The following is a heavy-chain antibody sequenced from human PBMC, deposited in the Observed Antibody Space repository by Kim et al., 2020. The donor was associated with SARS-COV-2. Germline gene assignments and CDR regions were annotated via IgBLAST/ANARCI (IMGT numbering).Heavy chain of an antibody. CDR3: ARDHCSGDTCYFGSLNY. J-gene: IGHJ4*02. V-gene: IGHV7-4-1*02. CDR2: INTNTGKP. CDR1: GYTFTTYT. D-gene: IGHD2-15*01. Sequence: ASVKVSCKASGYTFTTYTINWVRQAPGQGLEWMGWINTNTGKPTYAQGFTGRFVLSLDTSVSTAYLQINNLKAEDTAVYYCARDHCSGDTCYFGSLNYWGQGTLVTVSS.